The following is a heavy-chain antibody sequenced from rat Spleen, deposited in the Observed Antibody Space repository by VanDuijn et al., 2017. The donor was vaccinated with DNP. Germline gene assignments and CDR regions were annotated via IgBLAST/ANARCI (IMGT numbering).Heavy chain of an antibody. CDR3: TRVVLYYGSHYFDY. CDR2: ISPSGGST. Sequence: EVQLVESGGGLVQPGRSLKLSCAASGFTFSNYDMAWVRQAPTKGLEWVASISPSGGSTYYPDSVKGRFTISRDNAKSTLYLQMNSLRSEDTATYYCTRVVLYYGSHYFDYWGQGVMVTVSS. CDR1: GFTFSNYD. D-gene: IGHD1-6*01. V-gene: IGHV5-27*01. J-gene: IGHJ2*01.